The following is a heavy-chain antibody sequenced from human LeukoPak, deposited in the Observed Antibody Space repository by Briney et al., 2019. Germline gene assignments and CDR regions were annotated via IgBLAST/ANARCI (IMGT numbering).Heavy chain of an antibody. CDR2: IYTSGST. J-gene: IGHJ6*03. CDR3: ARAPDCSSTSCSYYYYYMDV. D-gene: IGHD2-2*01. V-gene: IGHV4-4*07. Sequence: ASETLSLTCTVSGGSISSYYWSWIRQPAGKGLEWIGRIYTSGSTNYNPSLKSRVTISVDTSKNQFSLKLSSVTAADTAVYYRARAPDCSSTSCSYYYYYMDVWGKGTTVTVSS. CDR1: GGSISSYY.